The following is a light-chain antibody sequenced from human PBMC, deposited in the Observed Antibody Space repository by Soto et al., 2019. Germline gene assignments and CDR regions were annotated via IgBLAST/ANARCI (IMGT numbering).Light chain of an antibody. J-gene: IGKJ1*01. Sequence: VLTPSPSALSQSPVERATLSCRASQSVSNNYLAWYQQKPGQAPRLLIYGASNRATGIPDRFSGSGSGTDFTLTISRLEPEDFAVYYCQQYGSSGTFGQGTKVDIK. CDR3: QQYGSSGT. V-gene: IGKV3-20*01. CDR2: GAS. CDR1: QSVSNNY.